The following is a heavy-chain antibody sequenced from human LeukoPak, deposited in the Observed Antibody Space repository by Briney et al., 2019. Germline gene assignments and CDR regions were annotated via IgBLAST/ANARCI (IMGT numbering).Heavy chain of an antibody. J-gene: IGHJ4*02. CDR2: ISNDANTI. V-gene: IGHV3-48*03. D-gene: IGHD2-2*01. CDR1: GFTFSNHE. CDR3: ARGLRRGFCSSASCSVFDY. Sequence: PGGSLRLSCVASGFTFSNHEMNWVRQAPGKGLEWLSYISNDANTIYYADSVRGRFSISRDNAKNSLFLQQNSPSAEDTAIYYCARGLRRGFCSSASCSVFDYWGQGTLVTVSS.